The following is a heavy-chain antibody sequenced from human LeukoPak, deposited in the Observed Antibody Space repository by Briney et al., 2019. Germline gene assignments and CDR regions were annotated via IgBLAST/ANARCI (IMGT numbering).Heavy chain of an antibody. J-gene: IGHJ5*02. CDR1: GGSFSGYY. V-gene: IGHV4-34*01. D-gene: IGHD6-13*01. CDR3: ARGPERGSSWYLTPYNWFDP. CDR2: INHSGST. Sequence: PPETLSLTCAVYGGSFSGYYWSWIRQPPGKGLEWIGEINHSGSTNYNPSLKSRVTISVDTSKNQFSLKLSSVTAADTAVYYCARGPERGSSWYLTPYNWFDPWGQGTLVTVSS.